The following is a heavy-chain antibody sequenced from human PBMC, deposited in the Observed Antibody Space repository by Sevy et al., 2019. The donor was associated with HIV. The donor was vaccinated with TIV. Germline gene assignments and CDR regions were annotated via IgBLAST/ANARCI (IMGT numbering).Heavy chain of an antibody. D-gene: IGHD3-22*01. CDR2: IKSKTDGGTT. V-gene: IGHV3-15*01. Sequence: GGSLRLSCAASGFTFSNAWMSWVRQAPGKGLEWVGRIKSKTDGGTTDYAAPVKGRFTISIDDSKSTLYLQMNSLKTEDTAVYYCTTDDYYDSSGYYAILYYFDYWGQGTLVTVSS. CDR1: GFTFSNAW. J-gene: IGHJ4*02. CDR3: TTDDYYDSSGYYAILYYFDY.